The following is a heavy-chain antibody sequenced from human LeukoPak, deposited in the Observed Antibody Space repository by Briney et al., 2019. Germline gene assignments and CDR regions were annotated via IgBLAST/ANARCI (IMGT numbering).Heavy chain of an antibody. V-gene: IGHV3-23*01. CDR1: GFTFSRYF. J-gene: IGHJ4*02. CDR2: IFGGSGTK. Sequence: GGSLRLSCAAPGFTFSRYFLAWVRQAPGKGLEWVASIFGGSGTKHYADSVKGRFTIYRDNSQNTLYIQMESLRVEDTAVYYCVKAQRGFDDFWSGYDYWGQGSLVTVSS. CDR3: VKAQRGFDDFWSGYDY. D-gene: IGHD3-3*01.